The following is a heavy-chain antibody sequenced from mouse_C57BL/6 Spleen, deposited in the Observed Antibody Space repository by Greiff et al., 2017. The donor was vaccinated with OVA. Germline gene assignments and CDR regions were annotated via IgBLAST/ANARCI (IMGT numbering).Heavy chain of an antibody. CDR2: IYPGSGST. V-gene: IGHV1-55*01. Sequence: QVQLQQPGAELVKPGASVKMSCKASGYTFTSYWITWVKQRPGQGLEWIGDIYPGSGSTNYNEKFKSKATLTVDTSSSTAYMQLSSLTSEDSAVYYCARPHYDAGDCDCWGQGTTLTVSS. D-gene: IGHD2-4*01. J-gene: IGHJ2*01. CDR3: ARPHYDAGDCDC. CDR1: GYTFTSYW.